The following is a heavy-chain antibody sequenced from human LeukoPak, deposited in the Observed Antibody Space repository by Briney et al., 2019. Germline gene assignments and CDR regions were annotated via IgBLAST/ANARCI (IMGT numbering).Heavy chain of an antibody. J-gene: IGHJ5*02. CDR3: ARQRFTTRAYAGNWFDP. V-gene: IGHV7-4-1*02. CDR1: GYTFTSYA. Sequence: GASVKVSCEASGYTFTSYAMSWVRQAPGQGLEWMGWINTNSGNPTYAQGFTGRFVFSLDTSVSTAYLQISSLKASDTAMYYCARQRFTTRAYAGNWFDPWGQGTLVTVSS. D-gene: IGHD3-16*01. CDR2: INTNSGNP.